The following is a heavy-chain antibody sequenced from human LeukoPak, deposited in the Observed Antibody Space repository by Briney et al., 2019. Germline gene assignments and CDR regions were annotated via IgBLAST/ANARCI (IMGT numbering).Heavy chain of an antibody. V-gene: IGHV3-33*01. J-gene: IGHJ4*02. CDR3: AREPQDFGMDV. CDR1: GFTFSSYG. D-gene: IGHD2-15*01. Sequence: PGGSLRLSCAASGFTFSSYGMHWVRQAPGKGLEWVAVIWYDGSNKYYADSVKGRFTISRDNSKNTLYLQMNSLRAEDTAVYYCAREPQDFGMDVWGQGTLVTVSS. CDR2: IWYDGSNK.